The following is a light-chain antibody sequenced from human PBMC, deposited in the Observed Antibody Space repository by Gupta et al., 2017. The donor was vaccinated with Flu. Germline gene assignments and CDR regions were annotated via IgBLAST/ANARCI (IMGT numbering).Light chain of an antibody. CDR3: TSYTSNNALYA. J-gene: IGLJ1*01. CDR1: SSDVGGYNN. CDR2: EVS. V-gene: IGLV2-14*01. Sequence: QSALTQPASVSGSPGQSITISCTGTSSDVGGYNNVSWYLQHPGKAPKLMIYEVSNRPSGVSNRFSGSKSGNTAALTISGLQAEDEADYYCTSYTSNNALYAVGTGTKVTVL.